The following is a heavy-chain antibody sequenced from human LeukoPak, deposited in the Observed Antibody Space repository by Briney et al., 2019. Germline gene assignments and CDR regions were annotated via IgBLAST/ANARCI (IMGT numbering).Heavy chain of an antibody. D-gene: IGHD2-2*01. CDR3: ARDVSSTSSWWFDP. CDR1: GYTFTGYY. V-gene: IGHV1-2*02. CDR2: INPNSGGT. Sequence: ASVKVSCKASGYTFTGYYMHWVRQAPGQGLEWMGWINPNSGGTSYAQKFQGRVTMTRDTSISTAYMELSRLRSDDTAVYYCARDVSSTSSWWFDPWGQGTLVIVSS. J-gene: IGHJ5*02.